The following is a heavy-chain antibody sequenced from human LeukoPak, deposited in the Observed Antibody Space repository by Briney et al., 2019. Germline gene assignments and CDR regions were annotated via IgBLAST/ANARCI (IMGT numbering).Heavy chain of an antibody. CDR1: GFTFGSYA. CDR3: TRDPAVTTGYGMDV. D-gene: IGHD4-17*01. V-gene: IGHV3-66*01. Sequence: GGSLRLSCAASGFTFGSYAMSWVRQAPGKGLEWVSVIYTGGNTYYTDSVKGRFIISRDNSKNTVYLQMNSLRAEDTAVYYCTRDPAVTTGYGMDVWGQGTTVTVSS. J-gene: IGHJ6*02. CDR2: IYTGGNT.